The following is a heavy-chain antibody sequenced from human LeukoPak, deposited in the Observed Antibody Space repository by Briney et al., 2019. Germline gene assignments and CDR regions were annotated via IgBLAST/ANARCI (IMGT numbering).Heavy chain of an antibody. CDR1: GGSISSYY. D-gene: IGHD5-24*01. Sequence: SETLSLTCSVSGGSISSYYWNWIRQSAGKGLEWIGRIYTSGSTNYNPSLKSRGTISVDTSKNQFSLKLSSVTAADTAVYYCARDIRAGTQGADWYFDLWGRGTLVTVSS. V-gene: IGHV4-4*07. CDR2: IYTSGST. CDR3: ARDIRAGTQGADWYFDL. J-gene: IGHJ2*01.